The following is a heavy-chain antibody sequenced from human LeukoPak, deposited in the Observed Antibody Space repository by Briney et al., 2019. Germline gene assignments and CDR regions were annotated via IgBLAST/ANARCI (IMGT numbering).Heavy chain of an antibody. V-gene: IGHV3-7*01. CDR3: ARDGPPYCGGDCYSGYFQH. CDR1: GFTFSSYW. J-gene: IGHJ1*01. Sequence: GGSLRLSCAASGFTFSSYWMSWVRQAPGKGLEWVANIKQDGSEKYYVDSVKGRFTISRDNAKNSLYLQMNSLRAEDTAVYYCARDGPPYCGGDCYSGYFQHWGQGTLVTVSS. CDR2: IKQDGSEK. D-gene: IGHD2-21*01.